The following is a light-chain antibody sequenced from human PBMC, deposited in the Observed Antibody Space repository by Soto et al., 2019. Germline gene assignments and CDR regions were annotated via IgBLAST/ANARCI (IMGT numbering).Light chain of an antibody. CDR2: GAS. V-gene: IGKV3-20*01. CDR1: QSVSSSY. CDR3: QQYGSSPLT. Sequence: EILGTQVPSALALSSREKATLSCVVSQSVSSSYLAWYQQKPGQATRLLIYGASSRATGIPDRFSGSGSGTDFTLTISRLEPEDFAVYYCQQYGSSPLTFGGGTRLEIK. J-gene: IGKJ5*01.